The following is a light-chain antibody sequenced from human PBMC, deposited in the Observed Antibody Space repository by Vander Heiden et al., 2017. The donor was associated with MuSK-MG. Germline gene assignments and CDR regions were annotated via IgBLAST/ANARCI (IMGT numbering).Light chain of an antibody. J-gene: IGKJ1*01. V-gene: IGKV4-1*01. CDR2: WAS. Sequence: DIVMTQSPDSLAVSLGERATINCKSSQSVLYSSNNKNYLAWYQQKPGQPPRLLIYWASTRESGVPDRFSGRGSGTDFTLTISSLKAEDVAVYYCHQYYDSPWTFGHGTKVEVK. CDR3: HQYYDSPWT. CDR1: QSVLYSSNNKNY.